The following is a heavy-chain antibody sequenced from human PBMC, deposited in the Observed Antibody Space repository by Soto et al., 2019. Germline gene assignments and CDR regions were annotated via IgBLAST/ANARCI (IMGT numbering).Heavy chain of an antibody. V-gene: IGHV1-69*01. CDR1: GGTFNNYP. CDR2: SIPFFGTA. Sequence: QVQLVQSGAEVKKPGSSVKVSCKASGGTFNNYPITWVRQAPGEGLEWMGGSIPFFGTANYAQKFQGRVTISVDESTSTAYMELSSLRSEDTAVYYCARGRGYSGDDHYYYFDMDVWGQGTTVTVSS. J-gene: IGHJ6*02. CDR3: ARGRGYSGDDHYYYFDMDV. D-gene: IGHD5-12*01.